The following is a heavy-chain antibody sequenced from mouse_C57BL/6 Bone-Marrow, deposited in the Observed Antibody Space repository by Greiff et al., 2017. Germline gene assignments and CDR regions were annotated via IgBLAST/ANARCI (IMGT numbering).Heavy chain of an antibody. CDR2: ISSGSSTI. Sequence: EVQLVESGGGLVKPGGSLELSCAASGFTFSDYGMHWVRQAPEKGLEWVAYISSGSSTIYYADTVKGRFTISRDNAKNTLFLQMTSLRSEDTAMYYCARLYDGYSSWFAYWGQGTLVTVSA. D-gene: IGHD2-3*01. J-gene: IGHJ3*01. CDR3: ARLYDGYSSWFAY. V-gene: IGHV5-17*01. CDR1: GFTFSDYG.